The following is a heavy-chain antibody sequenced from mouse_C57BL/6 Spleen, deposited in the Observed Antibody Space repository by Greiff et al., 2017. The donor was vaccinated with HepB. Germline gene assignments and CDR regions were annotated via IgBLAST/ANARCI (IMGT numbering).Heavy chain of an antibody. J-gene: IGHJ2*01. CDR2: IDPEDGDT. D-gene: IGHD4-1*02. CDR1: GFNIKDYY. CDR3: AREGVAQLGRYYFDY. V-gene: IGHV14-1*01. Sequence: VQLQQSGAELVRPGASVKLSCTASGFNIKDYYMHWVKQRPEQGLEWIGRIDPEDGDTEYAPKFQGKATMTADTSSSTAYMQLSSLTSEDSAVYYCAREGVAQLGRYYFDYWGQGTTLTVSS.